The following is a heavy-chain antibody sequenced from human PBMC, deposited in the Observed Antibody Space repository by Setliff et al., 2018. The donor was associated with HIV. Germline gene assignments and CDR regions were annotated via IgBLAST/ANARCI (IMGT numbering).Heavy chain of an antibody. CDR1: GYRFTDYW. CDR3: ARRLYSSEAFDP. V-gene: IGHV5-51*01. D-gene: IGHD6-25*01. CDR2: IYPGDSDT. Sequence: PGESLKISCRGSGYRFTDYWIGWVRQMPGKGLEWMGVIYPGDSDTRYNPSFQSQVAISADKSTSTAYLQWSSLKASDTAMYYCARRLYSSEAFDPWGQGTLVTVSS. J-gene: IGHJ5*02.